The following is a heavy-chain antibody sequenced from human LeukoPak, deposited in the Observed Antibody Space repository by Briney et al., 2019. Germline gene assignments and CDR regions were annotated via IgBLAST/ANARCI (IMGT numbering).Heavy chain of an antibody. D-gene: IGHD2-15*01. CDR2: IWYDGSKK. CDR3: AKEYCSGGSCYPSPGDY. CDR1: GITFSSYN. V-gene: IGHV3-33*06. J-gene: IGHJ4*02. Sequence: GGSLRLSCAASGITFSSYNMHWVRQAPGKGLEWVAVIWYDGSKKYYADSVKGRFTISRDNSKNTLYLQMNSLRVEDTAVYYCAKEYCSGGSCYPSPGDYWGQGTLVTVSS.